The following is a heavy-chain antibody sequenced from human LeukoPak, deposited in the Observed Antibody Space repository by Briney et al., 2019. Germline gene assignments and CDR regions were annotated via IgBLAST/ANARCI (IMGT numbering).Heavy chain of an antibody. V-gene: IGHV1-69*13. CDR1: GGTFNSYA. Sequence: ASVKVSCKASGGTFNSYAISWVRQAPGQGLEWMGGIIPIFGTANYAQKFQGRVTITADESTSTAYMELSSLRSEDTAVYYCARGSGSGYYTLHYYYYGMDVWGQGTTVTVSS. CDR2: IIPIFGTA. CDR3: ARGSGSGYYTLHYYYYGMDV. D-gene: IGHD3-3*01. J-gene: IGHJ6*02.